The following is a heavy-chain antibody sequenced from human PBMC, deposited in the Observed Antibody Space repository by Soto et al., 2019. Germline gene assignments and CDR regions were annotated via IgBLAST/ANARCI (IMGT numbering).Heavy chain of an antibody. J-gene: IGHJ4*02. D-gene: IGHD3-22*01. Sequence: EVQLVESGGGLVKPGGSLRLSCAASGFTFSSYSMNWVRQAPGKGLEWVSSISSSSSYIYYADSVKGRVTISRDNAKNSLYRQMNSLRAEDTAVYYCASHPRDSSTYWYYCDYWGQGALVTVSS. CDR1: GFTFSSYS. CDR3: ASHPRDSSTYWYYCDY. CDR2: ISSSSSYI. V-gene: IGHV3-21*01.